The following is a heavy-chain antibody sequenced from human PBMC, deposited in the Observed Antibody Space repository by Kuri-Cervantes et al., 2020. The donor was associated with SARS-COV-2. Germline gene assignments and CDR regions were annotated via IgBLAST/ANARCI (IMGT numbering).Heavy chain of an antibody. Sequence: GGSLRLSCAASGFIFSNYGMTWVRQAPGKGLDWVSTIIGSTDNTYYADSVKGRLTISRDNSRSTLHLQMNSLRAEDTAVYYCVKGGFFSLFDNWGQGTLVTVSS. CDR2: IIGSTDNT. V-gene: IGHV3-23*01. CDR3: VKGGFFSLFDN. J-gene: IGHJ4*02. D-gene: IGHD3-22*01. CDR1: GFIFSNYG.